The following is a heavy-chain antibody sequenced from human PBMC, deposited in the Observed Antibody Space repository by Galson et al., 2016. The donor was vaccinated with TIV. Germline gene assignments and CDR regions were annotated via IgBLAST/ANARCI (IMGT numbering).Heavy chain of an antibody. D-gene: IGHD6-6*01. Sequence: SVKVSCKASGYTFSNFAITWVRQAPGQGLEWMGYMSAYSGASNYAQEFQGRVTITTDTSTSTAYMELRNLRFDDTAVYYCARYSSTSSRCFDYWGQGTLVTVSA. CDR2: MSAYSGAS. CDR3: ARYSSTSSRCFDY. J-gene: IGHJ4*02. V-gene: IGHV1-18*01. CDR1: GYTFSNFA.